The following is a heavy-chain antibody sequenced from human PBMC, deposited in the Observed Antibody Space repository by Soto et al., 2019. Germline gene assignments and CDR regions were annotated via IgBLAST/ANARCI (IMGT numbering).Heavy chain of an antibody. CDR2: IYYSGST. CDR3: ARDQGGPTTAWDH. CDR1: GGSVSSGSYY. D-gene: IGHD1-1*01. V-gene: IGHV4-61*01. Sequence: QVQLQESGPGLVKPSETLSLTCTVSGGSVSSGSYYWSWIRQPPGKGLEWIGYIYYSGSTNYNPSLRSRLPLSVDTSKNQFPLKLSPVTAAATAVYYCARDQGGPTTAWDHWGQGTLVTVSS. J-gene: IGHJ4*02.